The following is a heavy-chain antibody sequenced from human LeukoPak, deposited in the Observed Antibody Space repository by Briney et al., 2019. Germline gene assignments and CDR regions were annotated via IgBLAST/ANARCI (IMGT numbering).Heavy chain of an antibody. D-gene: IGHD2-2*01. Sequence: ASVQVSFKTSGYTFTSYHMHWVRQAPGQGLEWVAIIKSTGDTTVYAQKFQGRVTVTKDTSTSTVYMDLSRLSSEDTAVYYCVREDAHTYYFDFWGPGTLVTVSS. CDR2: IKSTGDTT. CDR3: VREDAHTYYFDF. CDR1: GYTFTSYH. V-gene: IGHV1-46*01. J-gene: IGHJ4*02.